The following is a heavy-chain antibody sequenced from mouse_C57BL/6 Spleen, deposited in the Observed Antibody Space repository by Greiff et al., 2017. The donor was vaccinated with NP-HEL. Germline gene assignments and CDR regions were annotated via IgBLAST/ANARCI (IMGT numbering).Heavy chain of an antibody. J-gene: IGHJ2*01. CDR3: ARLADYRGFDY. CDR1: GFTFSSYG. CDR2: ISSGGSYT. V-gene: IGHV5-6*01. Sequence: EVKVVESGGDLVKPGGSLKLSCAASGFTFSSYGMSWVRQTPDKRLAWVATISSGGSYTYYPDSVQGRFTISRDNAKNTLYLQLSSLKSEDTAMYYCARLADYRGFDYWGQGTTLTVSS. D-gene: IGHD2-14*01.